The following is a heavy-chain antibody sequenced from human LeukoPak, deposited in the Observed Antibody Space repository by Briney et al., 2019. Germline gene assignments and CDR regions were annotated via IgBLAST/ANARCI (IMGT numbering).Heavy chain of an antibody. CDR2: ISGSGGST. CDR1: GFTFSNYA. CDR3: AKGSSSVWPYYFDY. V-gene: IGHV3-23*01. Sequence: PGGSLRLSCAASGFTFSNYAMNWVRQAPGKRLEWVSGISGSGGSTYYADSVKGRFTISRDNSKNTLYLQMNSLRAEGTAVYYCAKGSSSVWPYYFDYWGQGALVTASS. J-gene: IGHJ4*02. D-gene: IGHD5/OR15-5a*01.